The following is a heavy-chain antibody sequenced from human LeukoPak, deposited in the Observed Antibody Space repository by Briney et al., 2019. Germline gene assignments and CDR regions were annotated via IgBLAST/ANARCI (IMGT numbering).Heavy chain of an antibody. D-gene: IGHD4-17*01. CDR1: GFTFSSYA. J-gene: IGHJ4*02. Sequence: GGSLRLSCVASGFTFSSYAMSWVRQAPGKGLEWVSAFSGSGGSTYYADSVKGRFTISRDNSKNTLYLQMNSLRAEDTAVYYCAKADYGDLAPFEYWGQGTLVTVSS. CDR3: AKADYGDLAPFEY. V-gene: IGHV3-23*01. CDR2: FSGSGGST.